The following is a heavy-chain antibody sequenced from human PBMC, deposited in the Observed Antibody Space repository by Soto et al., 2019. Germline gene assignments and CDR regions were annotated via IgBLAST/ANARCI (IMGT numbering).Heavy chain of an antibody. CDR1: GGSFSGYY. Sequence: ASETLSLTCAVYGGSFSGYYWSWIRQPPGKGLEWIGEINHSGSTNYNPSLKSRVTISVDTSKNQFSLKLSSVTAADTAVYYCARVEYELTGYYDFDYWGQGTLVTVSS. J-gene: IGHJ4*02. CDR2: INHSGST. D-gene: IGHD3-9*01. V-gene: IGHV4-34*01. CDR3: ARVEYELTGYYDFDY.